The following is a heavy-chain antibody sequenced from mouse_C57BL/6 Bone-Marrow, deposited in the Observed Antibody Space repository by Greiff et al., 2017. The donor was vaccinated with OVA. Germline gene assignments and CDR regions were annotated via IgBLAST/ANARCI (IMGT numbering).Heavy chain of an antibody. D-gene: IGHD6-1*01. CDR3: AIDEGDLAHAVGG. V-gene: IGHV1-55*01. CDR1: GFTFTSYW. Sequence: VQLQQPGAELVKPGASVKMSCKASGFTFTSYWITWVKQRPGQGLEWIGDIYPGSGSTNYNEKFKSKATLTVDTSSSTAYMQLSSLTSEDSASYCCAIDEGDLAHAVGGLGQGTSVTVSS. CDR2: IYPGSGST. J-gene: IGHJ4*01.